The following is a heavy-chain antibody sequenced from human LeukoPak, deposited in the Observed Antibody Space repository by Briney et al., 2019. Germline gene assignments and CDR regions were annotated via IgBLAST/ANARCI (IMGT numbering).Heavy chain of an antibody. D-gene: IGHD1-26*01. CDR2: ISYDGSNK. J-gene: IGHJ5*02. CDR1: GFTFSSYG. V-gene: IGHV3-30*18. Sequence: PGGSLRLSCAASGFTFSSYGMHWVRQAPGKGLEWVAVISYDGSNKYYADSVKGRFTISRDNSKNTLYLQMNSLRAEDTAVYYCAKANGYSGTQFDPRGQGTLVTVSS. CDR3: AKANGYSGTQFDP.